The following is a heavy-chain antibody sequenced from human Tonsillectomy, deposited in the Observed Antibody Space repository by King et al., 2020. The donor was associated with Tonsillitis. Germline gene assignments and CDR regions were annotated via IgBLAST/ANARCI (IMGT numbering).Heavy chain of an antibody. V-gene: IGHV3-48*02. J-gene: IGHJ6*02. Sequence: VQLVESGGGLVQPGGSLRLSCAASGFTFSSYSINWVRQAPGKGLEWVSYITSSSSTIYYADSVKGRFTISRDNAKNSLYLQMNSLRDGDTAVYYCARDGYCSSTSCSFGISDVWGQGTTVTVSS. CDR3: ARDGYCSSTSCSFGISDV. CDR2: ITSSSSTI. D-gene: IGHD2-2*03. CDR1: GFTFSSYS.